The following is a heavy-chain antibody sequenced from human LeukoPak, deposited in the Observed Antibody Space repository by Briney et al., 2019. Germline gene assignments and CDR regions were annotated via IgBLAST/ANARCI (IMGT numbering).Heavy chain of an antibody. D-gene: IGHD1-14*01. CDR3: ARYRISAFDI. CDR1: GFTVSSNY. V-gene: IGHV4-34*01. CDR2: VNHSGST. J-gene: IGHJ3*02. Sequence: PGGSLRLSCAASGFTVSSNYMSWVRQPPGKGLEWIGEVNHSGSTNYNPSLASRVTISLDTSKNQFSLKLSSVTAADTAVYYCARYRISAFDIWGQGTLVTVSS.